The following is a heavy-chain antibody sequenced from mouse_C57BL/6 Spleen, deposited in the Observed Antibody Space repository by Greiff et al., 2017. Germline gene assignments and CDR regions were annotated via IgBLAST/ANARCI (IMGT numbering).Heavy chain of an antibody. J-gene: IGHJ4*01. D-gene: IGHD1-1*01. CDR3: ARHEEGYYYGSSYRAMDY. Sequence: VQLQQPGAELVKPGASVKLSCKASGYTFTEYTIHWVKQRSGQGLEWIGWFYPGSGSIKYNEKFKDKATLTADKSSSTVYIELSRLTSEDSAVYFCARHEEGYYYGSSYRAMDYWGQGTSVTVSS. CDR2: FYPGSGSI. CDR1: GYTFTEYT. V-gene: IGHV1-62-2*01.